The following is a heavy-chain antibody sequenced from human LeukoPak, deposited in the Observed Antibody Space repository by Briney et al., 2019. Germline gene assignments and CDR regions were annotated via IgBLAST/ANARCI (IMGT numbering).Heavy chain of an antibody. CDR2: ISSDGSNK. Sequence: GGSLRLSCAASGFTFSSYGMNWVRQAPGKGLEWVAVISSDGSNKYYADSVKGRFTISRDNSKNTLYLQMNSLRAEDTAVYYCARGDYYGSGRDAFDIWGQGTMVTVSS. D-gene: IGHD3-10*01. CDR3: ARGDYYGSGRDAFDI. V-gene: IGHV3-30*03. CDR1: GFTFSSYG. J-gene: IGHJ3*02.